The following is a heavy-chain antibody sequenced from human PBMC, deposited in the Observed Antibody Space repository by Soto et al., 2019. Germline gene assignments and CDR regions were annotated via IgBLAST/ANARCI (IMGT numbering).Heavy chain of an antibody. CDR2: IYYSGST. CDR3: ARAVTYYYDSSGPNWFDP. D-gene: IGHD3-22*01. V-gene: IGHV4-61*08. J-gene: IGHJ5*02. Sequence: SETLSLTCTVSGGSVSSGGYYWSWIRQPPGKGLEWIGYIYYSGSTNYNPSLKSRVTISVDTSKNQFSLKLSSVTAADTAVYYCARAVTYYYDSSGPNWFDPWGQGTLVTVSS. CDR1: GGSVSSGGYY.